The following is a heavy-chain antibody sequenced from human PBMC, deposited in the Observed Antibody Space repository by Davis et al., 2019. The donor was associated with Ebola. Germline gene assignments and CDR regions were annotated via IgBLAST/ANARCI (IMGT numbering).Heavy chain of an antibody. Sequence: GESLKISCAASGFTFSSYAMSWVRQAPGTGLEWVSAISGSGGSTYYADSVKGRFTISRDNSKNTLYLQMNSLRAEDTAVYYCATTTVTFEDYFDYWGQGTLVTVSS. J-gene: IGHJ4*02. V-gene: IGHV3-23*01. CDR3: ATTTVTFEDYFDY. CDR1: GFTFSSYA. D-gene: IGHD4-17*01. CDR2: ISGSGGST.